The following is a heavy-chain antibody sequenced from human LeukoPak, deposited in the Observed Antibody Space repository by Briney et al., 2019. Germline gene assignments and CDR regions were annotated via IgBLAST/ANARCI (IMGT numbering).Heavy chain of an antibody. CDR1: GGSFSGYY. D-gene: IGHD3-22*01. V-gene: IGHV4-34*01. J-gene: IGHJ4*02. CDR2: INHSGST. Sequence: SETLSLTCAVYGGSFSGYYWSWIRQPPGKGLEWIREINHSGSTNYNPSLKSRVTISVDTSKNQFSLKLSSVTAADTAVYYCARGQRTLITYYYDSSGYYGYWGQGTLVTVSS. CDR3: ARGQRTLITYYYDSSGYYGY.